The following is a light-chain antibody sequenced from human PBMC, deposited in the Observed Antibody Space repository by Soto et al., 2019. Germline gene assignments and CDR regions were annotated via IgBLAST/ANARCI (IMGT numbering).Light chain of an antibody. CDR1: QSVSSSY. J-gene: IGKJ2*01. V-gene: IGKV3-20*01. Sequence: EIVLTQSPGTLSLSPGERATLSCRASQSVSSSYLAWYQQKPGQAPRLLIYGASSRATGIPDRFSGSGSGTDFTLTISRREPEDLALYYCKKYGSSPPYTFAQGTKREIK. CDR3: KKYGSSPPYT. CDR2: GAS.